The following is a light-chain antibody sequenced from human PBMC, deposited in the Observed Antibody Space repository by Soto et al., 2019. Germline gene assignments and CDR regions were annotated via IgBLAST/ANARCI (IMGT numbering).Light chain of an antibody. CDR2: DVS. J-gene: IGLJ1*01. V-gene: IGLV2-11*01. CDR1: SSDVGGYNY. CDR3: CSYVGATTYV. Sequence: QSVLTQPRSVSGSPGQSVTISCTGTSSDVGGYNYVSWYQQHPGKAPKLMIYDVSKRPSGVPDRFSGSKSGNTASLTISGLKAEDEADYYCCSYVGATTYVFGTGTKV.